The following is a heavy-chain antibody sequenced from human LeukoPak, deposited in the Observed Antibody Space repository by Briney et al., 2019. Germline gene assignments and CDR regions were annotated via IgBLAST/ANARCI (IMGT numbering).Heavy chain of an antibody. CDR2: IYYSGST. CDR1: GGSISSSSYY. V-gene: IGHV4-39*01. CDR3: ARREYYATPDY. J-gene: IGHJ4*02. Sequence: SETLSLTCTVSGGSISSSSYYWGWIRQPPGKGLEWIGSIYYSGSTYYNPCLKSRVTISVDTSKNQFSLKLSSVTAADTAVYYCARREYYATPDYWGQGTLVTVSS. D-gene: IGHD2-2*01.